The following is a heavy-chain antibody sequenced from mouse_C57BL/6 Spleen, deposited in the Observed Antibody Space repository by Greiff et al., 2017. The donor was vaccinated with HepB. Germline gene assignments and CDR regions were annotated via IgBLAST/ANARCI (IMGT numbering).Heavy chain of an antibody. CDR2: IDPNSGGT. J-gene: IGHJ1*03. V-gene: IGHV1-72*01. Sequence: QVQLQQPGAELVKSGASVKLSCKASGYTFTSYWMHWVKQRPGRGLEWIGRIDPNSGGTKYNEKFKSKATLTVDKPSSTAYMQLSSLTSEDSAVYYCARGPGYGSSYDWYFDVWGTGTTVTVSS. CDR1: GYTFTSYW. D-gene: IGHD1-1*01. CDR3: ARGPGYGSSYDWYFDV.